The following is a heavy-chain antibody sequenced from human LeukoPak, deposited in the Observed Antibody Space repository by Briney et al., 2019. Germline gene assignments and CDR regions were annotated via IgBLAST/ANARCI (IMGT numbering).Heavy chain of an antibody. CDR1: GFTFSSYA. CDR2: ISGSGGST. D-gene: IGHD2-2*02. J-gene: IGHJ6*02. CDR3: AKEGVVPAAISDYYYYYGMDV. V-gene: IGHV3-23*01. Sequence: PGASLRLPCAASGFTFSSYAMSWVRQAPGKGLEWVSAISGSGGSTYYADSVKGRFTISRDNSKNTLYLQMNSLRAEDTAVYYCAKEGVVPAAISDYYYYYGMDVWGQGTTVTVSS.